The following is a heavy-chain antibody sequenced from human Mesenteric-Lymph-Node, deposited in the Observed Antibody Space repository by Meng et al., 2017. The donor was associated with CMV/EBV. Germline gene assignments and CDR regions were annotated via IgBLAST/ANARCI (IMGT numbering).Heavy chain of an antibody. J-gene: IGHJ6*02. CDR2: ISPDTGNT. CDR1: GYTFNNFG. Sequence: ASVKVSCKASGYTFNNFGIGWVRQAPGQGLEWMGWISPDTGNTNYAQKFQGRVTVTTDTSTSTAYMELRSLRSDDTAVYYCARDQGLLRFGESYYYYGMDVWGQGTTVTVSS. V-gene: IGHV1-18*01. D-gene: IGHD3-10*01. CDR3: ARDQGLLRFGESYYYYGMDV.